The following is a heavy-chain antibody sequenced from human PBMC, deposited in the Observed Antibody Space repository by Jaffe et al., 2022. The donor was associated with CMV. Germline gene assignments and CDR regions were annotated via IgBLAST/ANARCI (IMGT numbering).Heavy chain of an antibody. D-gene: IGHD1-26*01. V-gene: IGHV1-69*01. J-gene: IGHJ6*02. CDR2: IIPIFGTA. CDR1: GGTFSSYA. Sequence: QVQLVQSGAEVKKPGSSVKVSCKASGGTFSSYAISWVRQAPGQGLEWMGGIIPIFGTANYAQKFQGRVTITADESTSTAYMELSSLRSEDTAVYYCARYRVGATTWDYYYYGMDVWGQGTTVTVSS. CDR3: ARYRVGATTWDYYYYGMDV.